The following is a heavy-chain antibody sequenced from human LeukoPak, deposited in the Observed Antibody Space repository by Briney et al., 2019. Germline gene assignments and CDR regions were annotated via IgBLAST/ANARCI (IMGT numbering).Heavy chain of an antibody. CDR1: GFTFSSYA. D-gene: IGHD1-26*01. V-gene: IGHV3-23*01. Sequence: GGSLRLSCAASGFTFSSYAMTWVRQAPGKGLEWVSSISINSGGTYYADSVKGRFTISRDNSKNTLYLQMNSLRAEDTAVYYCAKDSKIVGATFRSYHYMDVWGKGTAVTVSS. J-gene: IGHJ6*03. CDR3: AKDSKIVGATFRSYHYMDV. CDR2: ISINSGGT.